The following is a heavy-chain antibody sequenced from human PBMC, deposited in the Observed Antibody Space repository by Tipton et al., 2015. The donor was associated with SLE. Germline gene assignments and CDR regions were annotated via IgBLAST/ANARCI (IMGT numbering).Heavy chain of an antibody. D-gene: IGHD2-8*02. V-gene: IGHV4-34*01. CDR2: INHIGRT. J-gene: IGHJ6*02. Sequence: TLSLTCAVYGGSFSGYFWSWIRQPPGKGLEWIGEINHIGRTNYKSSLKSRLTISVDPSKNQFSLKLRSVTAADRAVYYCARGAYCTGCVCRPLDVWGQGTTVTVSS. CDR1: GGSFSGYF. CDR3: ARGAYCTGCVCRPLDV.